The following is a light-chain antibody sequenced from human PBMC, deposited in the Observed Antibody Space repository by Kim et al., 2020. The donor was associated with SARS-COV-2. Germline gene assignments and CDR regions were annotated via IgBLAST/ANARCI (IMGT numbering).Light chain of an antibody. Sequence: ASVGDRVTITSRASQSISSYLNWYQQKPGKAPKLLIYAASSLQSGVPSRFSGSGSGTDFTLTISSLQPEDFATYYCQQSYRTPRTFGQGTKVDI. CDR3: QQSYRTPRT. V-gene: IGKV1-39*01. J-gene: IGKJ1*01. CDR1: QSISSY. CDR2: AAS.